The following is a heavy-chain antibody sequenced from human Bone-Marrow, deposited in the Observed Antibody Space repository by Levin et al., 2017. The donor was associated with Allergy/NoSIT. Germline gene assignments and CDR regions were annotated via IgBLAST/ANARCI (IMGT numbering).Heavy chain of an antibody. CDR3: AGGLRGIIQYYGMDV. V-gene: IGHV1-69*02. CDR2: IIPILGVT. CDR1: GGTPESYT. J-gene: IGHJ6*02. D-gene: IGHD3-16*02. Sequence: ASVKVSCKTAGGTPESYTFHWVRQAPGQGLEWMGRIIPILGVTDHAQKFQGKVAISADISTNTVYMDLSSLTSEDTAVYFCAGGLRGIIQYYGMDVWGQGTTVTVSS.